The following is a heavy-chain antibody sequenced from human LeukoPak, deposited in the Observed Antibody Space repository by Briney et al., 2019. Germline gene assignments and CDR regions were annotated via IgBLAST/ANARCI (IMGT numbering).Heavy chain of an antibody. CDR1: GFTFSYYT. V-gene: IGHV3-30-3*01. Sequence: GGSLRLSCAASGFTFSYYTMHWVRQAPGKGLEWVAVISYDGSNKYYADSVKGRFTISRDNSKNTLYLQMNSLRAEDTAAYYCAKGLVPAAMGEFDYWGQGTLVTVSS. CDR2: ISYDGSNK. D-gene: IGHD2-2*01. J-gene: IGHJ4*02. CDR3: AKGLVPAAMGEFDY.